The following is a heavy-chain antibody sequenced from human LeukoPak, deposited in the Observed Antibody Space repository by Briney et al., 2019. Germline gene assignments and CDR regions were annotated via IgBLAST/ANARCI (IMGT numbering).Heavy chain of an antibody. CDR3: ASDLTGTYYYDSSGSFDY. Sequence: GGSLRLSCAASGFTFSSYAMHWVRQAPGKGLEWVAVISYDGSNKYYADSVKGRFTISRDNSKNTLYLQMNSLRAEDTAVYYCASDLTGTYYYDSSGSFDYWGQGTLVTVSS. D-gene: IGHD3-22*01. V-gene: IGHV3-30-3*01. CDR2: ISYDGSNK. CDR1: GFTFSSYA. J-gene: IGHJ4*02.